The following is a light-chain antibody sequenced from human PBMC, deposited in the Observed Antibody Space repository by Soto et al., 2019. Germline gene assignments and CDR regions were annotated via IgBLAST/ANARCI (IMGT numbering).Light chain of an antibody. Sequence: DIVMTQSPDSLAVSLGERATINCKSSQSILYSSNNKNYLAWYQQKPGQPPKLLIYWASTRESGVPDRFSGSGSGTDFTLTISSLQAEDVAVYYCQQYYRTPQYTFGQGTKLEIK. CDR3: QQYYRTPQYT. J-gene: IGKJ2*01. CDR2: WAS. CDR1: QSILYSSNNKNY. V-gene: IGKV4-1*01.